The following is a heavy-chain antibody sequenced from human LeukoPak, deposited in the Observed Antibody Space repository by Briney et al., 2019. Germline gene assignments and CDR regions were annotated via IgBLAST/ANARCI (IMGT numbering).Heavy chain of an antibody. CDR2: IKSKTDGGTT. Sequence: GGSLRLSCAASGVTFSNAWMSWVRQAPGKGLEWVGRIKSKTDGGTTDYAAPVKGRFTISRDDSKNTLYLQMNSLKTEDTAVYYCTVHVLRYFADYWGQGTLVTVSS. D-gene: IGHD3-9*01. CDR3: TVHVLRYFADY. V-gene: IGHV3-15*01. J-gene: IGHJ4*02. CDR1: GVTFSNAW.